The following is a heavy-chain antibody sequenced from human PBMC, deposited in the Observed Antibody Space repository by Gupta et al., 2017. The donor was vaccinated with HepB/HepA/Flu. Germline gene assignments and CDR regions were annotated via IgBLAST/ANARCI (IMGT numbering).Heavy chain of an antibody. V-gene: IGHV1-2*02. CDR2: INPNSGGT. CDR1: GYTFTGYY. D-gene: IGHD1-26*01. CDR3: ARDQSRGPFIVGATHDAFDI. Sequence: QVQLVQSGAEVKKPGASVKVSCKASGYTFTGYYMHWVRQAPRQGLEWMGWINPNSGGTNYAQKFQGRVTMTRDTSISTAYMELSRLRSDDTAVYYCARDQSRGPFIVGATHDAFDIWGQGTMVTVSS. J-gene: IGHJ3*02.